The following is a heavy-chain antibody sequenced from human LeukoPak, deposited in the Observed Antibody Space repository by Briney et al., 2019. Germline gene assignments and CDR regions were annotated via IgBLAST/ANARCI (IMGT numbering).Heavy chain of an antibody. D-gene: IGHD3-10*01. CDR1: GFTVSSNY. Sequence: HTGGSLRLSCAASGFTVSSNYMSWVRQAPGKGLEWVSVIYSGGSTYYADSVKGRFTISRDNSKNTLYLQMNSLRAEDTAVYYCARQYYYYFDYWGQGTLVTVSS. CDR3: ARQYYYYFDY. J-gene: IGHJ4*02. CDR2: IYSGGST. V-gene: IGHV3-53*01.